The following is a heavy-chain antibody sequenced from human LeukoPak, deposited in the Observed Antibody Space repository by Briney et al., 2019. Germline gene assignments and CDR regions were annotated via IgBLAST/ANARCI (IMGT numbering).Heavy chain of an antibody. CDR2: INHSGST. Sequence: SETLSLTCAVYGGSFSGYYWSWIRQPPGKGLEWIGEINHSGSTNYNPSLKSRVTISVDTSKNQFSLKLSSVTAADTAVYYCARGGDYYDSGGYYYSYWGQGTLVTVSS. CDR3: ARGGDYYDSGGYYYSY. V-gene: IGHV4-34*01. CDR1: GGSFSGYY. J-gene: IGHJ4*02. D-gene: IGHD3-22*01.